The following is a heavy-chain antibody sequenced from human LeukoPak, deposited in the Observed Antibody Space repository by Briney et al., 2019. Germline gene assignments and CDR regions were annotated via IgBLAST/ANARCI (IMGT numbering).Heavy chain of an antibody. J-gene: IGHJ4*02. V-gene: IGHV3-7*01. CDR3: ARFRAVAALDY. CDR2: IKQDGSEK. D-gene: IGHD6-19*01. CDR1: GFTFSSYA. Sequence: GGSLRLSCAASGFTFSSYAMSWVRQAPGKGLEWVANIKQDGSEKYYVDSVKGRFTISRDNAKNSLYLQMNSLRAEDTAVYYCARFRAVAALDYWGQGTLVTVSS.